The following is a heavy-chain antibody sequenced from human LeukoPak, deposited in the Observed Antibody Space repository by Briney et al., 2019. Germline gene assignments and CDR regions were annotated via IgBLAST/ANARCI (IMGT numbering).Heavy chain of an antibody. CDR1: GYSINNGFY. CDR2: MYYNGRT. Sequence: SETLSLTCTVSGYSINNGFYWDWIRQPPGRGLEWIGGMYYNGRTYYNPSLKSRVTISVDTSKNQFSLKLSSVTAADTAVYYCARASITMVQGAFDIWGQGTMVTVSS. V-gene: IGHV4-38-2*02. CDR3: ARASITMVQGAFDI. J-gene: IGHJ3*02. D-gene: IGHD3-10*01.